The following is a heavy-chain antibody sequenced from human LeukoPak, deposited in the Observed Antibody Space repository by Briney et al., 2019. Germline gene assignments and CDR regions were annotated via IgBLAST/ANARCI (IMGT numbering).Heavy chain of an antibody. Sequence: PGGSLRLSCAASGFTFSIYAMSWVRRAPGKGLEWGSAISGSGGGTSYADSVKGRFTISRDNSKNTLYLQLNSLRPEDTAVYYCAKEFRITMVRGVSYGMDVWGQGTTVTVSS. V-gene: IGHV3-23*01. CDR2: ISGSGGGT. J-gene: IGHJ6*02. D-gene: IGHD3-10*01. CDR3: AKEFRITMVRGVSYGMDV. CDR1: GFTFSIYA.